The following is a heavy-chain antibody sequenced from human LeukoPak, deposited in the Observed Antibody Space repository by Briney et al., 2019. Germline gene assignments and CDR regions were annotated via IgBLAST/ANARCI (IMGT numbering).Heavy chain of an antibody. V-gene: IGHV3-30*02. CDR2: IRYDGSNK. CDR3: AKDQGLATTTPAFDY. Sequence: GGSLRLSCAASGFTFSSYGMHWVRQAPGKGLEWVAFIRYDGSNKYYADSVKGRFTISRDNSKNTLYLQMNSLRAEDTAVYYCAKDQGLATTTPAFDYWGQGTLVTVSS. D-gene: IGHD5-24*01. CDR1: GFTFSSYG. J-gene: IGHJ4*02.